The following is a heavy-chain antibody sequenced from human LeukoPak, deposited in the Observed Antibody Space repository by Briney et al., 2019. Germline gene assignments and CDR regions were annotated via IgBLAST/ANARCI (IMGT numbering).Heavy chain of an antibody. CDR3: ARDPLRYLRVGHYDY. D-gene: IGHD3-9*01. V-gene: IGHV3-21*01. CDR2: IDYDSSHI. CDR1: GFTFSNSA. Sequence: GGSLTLSCAASGFTFSNSAMNWVRQVPGKGLEWVSSIDYDSSHIYYAASVRGRFTISRDNARNSVYLQMNSLRVEHTAVYYCARDPLRYLRVGHYDYWGQGTLVAVSS. J-gene: IGHJ4*02.